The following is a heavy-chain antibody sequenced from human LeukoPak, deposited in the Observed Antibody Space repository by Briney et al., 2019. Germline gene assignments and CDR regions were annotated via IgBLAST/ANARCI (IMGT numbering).Heavy chain of an antibody. CDR2: FDPEDGET. V-gene: IGHV1-24*01. J-gene: IGHJ4*02. Sequence: ASVKVSCKVSGYTLTELSMHWVRQAPGKGLEWMGGFDPEDGETIYAQKFQGRVTMTEDTSTDTAYMELSSLRSEDTAVCYCATDRGSYYFIYYWGQGTLVTVSS. D-gene: IGHD1-26*01. CDR1: GYTLTELS. CDR3: ATDRGSYYFIYY.